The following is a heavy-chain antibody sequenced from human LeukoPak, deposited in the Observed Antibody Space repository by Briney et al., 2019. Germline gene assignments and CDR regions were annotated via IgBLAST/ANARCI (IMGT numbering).Heavy chain of an antibody. Sequence: SETLSLTCTVSGGSISSYYWSWIRQPAGKGLEWIGRIYTSWSTNYNPSLKSRVTMSVDTSKNQFSLTLSSVTAADTAVYYCARGGQYGSGSYYTYYYYGMDVWGQGTTVTVSS. V-gene: IGHV4-4*07. J-gene: IGHJ6*02. CDR2: IYTSWST. CDR1: GGSISSYY. D-gene: IGHD3-10*01. CDR3: ARGGQYGSGSYYTYYYYGMDV.